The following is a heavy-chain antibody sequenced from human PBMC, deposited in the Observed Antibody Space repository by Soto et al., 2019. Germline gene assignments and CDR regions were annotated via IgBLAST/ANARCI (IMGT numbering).Heavy chain of an antibody. J-gene: IGHJ5*01. D-gene: IGHD2-15*01. CDR1: GGSISSGGYS. V-gene: IGHV4-30-2*01. CDR3: ARARGARRWFYS. CDR2: IYHSGST. Sequence: PSETLSLTCAVSGGSISSGGYSWSWIRQPPGKGLEWIGYIYHSGSTYYNPSLKSRVTISVDRSKNQFSLKLSSVTAADTAVYYCARARGARRWFYSCGQVTMVTLSS.